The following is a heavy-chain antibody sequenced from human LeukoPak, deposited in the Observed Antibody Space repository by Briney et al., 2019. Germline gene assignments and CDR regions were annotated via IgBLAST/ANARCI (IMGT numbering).Heavy chain of an antibody. J-gene: IGHJ6*03. CDR1: GGSISSSSYY. V-gene: IGHV4-39*07. CDR2: IYYSGST. CDR3: ARDRKYYYHMDV. D-gene: IGHD1-14*01. Sequence: SETLSLTCTVSGGSISSSSYYWGWIRQPPGKGLEWIGSIYYSGSTYYNPSLKSRVTISVDTSKNQFSLRLSSLTAADTALYYCARDRKYYYHMDVWGKGTTVTVSS.